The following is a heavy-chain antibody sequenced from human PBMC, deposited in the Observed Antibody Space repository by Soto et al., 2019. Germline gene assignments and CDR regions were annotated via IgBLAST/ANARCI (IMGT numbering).Heavy chain of an antibody. CDR1: GFTFSSYA. CDR2: ISGSGGST. J-gene: IGHJ4*02. V-gene: IGHV3-23*01. Sequence: LRLSCAASGFTFSSYAMSWVHQAPGKGLEWVSAISGSGGSTYYADSVKGRFTISRDNSKNTLYLQMNSLRAEDTAVYYCAKNGGSSGWHNYYFDYWGQGTLVTVSS. CDR3: AKNGGSSGWHNYYFDY. D-gene: IGHD6-19*01.